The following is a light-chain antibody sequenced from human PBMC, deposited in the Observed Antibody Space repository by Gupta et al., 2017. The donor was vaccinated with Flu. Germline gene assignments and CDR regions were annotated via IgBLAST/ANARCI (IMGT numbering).Light chain of an antibody. V-gene: IGLV2-11*01. Sequence: QSALTQPRSVSGSPGQSVTISCTGTSSDVGGYNYVPCYQQHPGKAPKLMNYDVRKRPAGVPDRFSGSKSGNTVSLTISGLQAEDEADYYCCSYAGSYVFGGGTKLTVL. J-gene: IGLJ3*02. CDR2: DVR. CDR1: SSDVGGYNY. CDR3: CSYAGSYV.